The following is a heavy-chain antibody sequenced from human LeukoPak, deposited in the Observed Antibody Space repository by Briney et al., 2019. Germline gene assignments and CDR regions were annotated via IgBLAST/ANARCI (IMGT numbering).Heavy chain of an antibody. Sequence: ASVKVSCKASGYTFTTYGISWVRQASGQGLEWMGWISAYNGNTNYAQKFQGRVTMTRDTSISTAYMELSRLRSDDTAVYYCARYSFGVVNCLDYWGQGTLVTVSS. CDR2: ISAYNGNT. CDR3: ARYSFGVVNCLDY. D-gene: IGHD3-3*01. CDR1: GYTFTTYG. J-gene: IGHJ4*02. V-gene: IGHV1-18*01.